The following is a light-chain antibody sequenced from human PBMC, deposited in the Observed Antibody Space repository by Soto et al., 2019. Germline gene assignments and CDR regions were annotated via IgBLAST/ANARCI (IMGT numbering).Light chain of an antibody. J-gene: IGLJ3*02. CDR2: EVP. CDR3: SSYTTSSTKL. Sequence: SLLTQPASVSGSPGQSITISFTGTSSEFGGYDFVSWYQQHPCKVPILRIYEVPYRPSGVSNRFSCSKSCNTDSLTFSGLQAEDEADYYCSSYTTSSTKLFGGGTKVTVL. CDR1: SSEFGGYDF. V-gene: IGLV2-14*01.